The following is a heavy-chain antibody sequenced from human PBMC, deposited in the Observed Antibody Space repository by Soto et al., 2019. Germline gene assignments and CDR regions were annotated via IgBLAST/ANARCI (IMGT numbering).Heavy chain of an antibody. Sequence: SETLSLTCTFSGGSISNYYCIWFRQPRGNGLEFIGYIKYNFDSSYNFSLKRRFTISMYTSKTHFSLMLESVTATNTAVYYCARHGFGSLHGLVDVWGQGTTVT. CDR2: IKYNFDS. J-gene: IGHJ6*02. V-gene: IGHV4-59*08. CDR3: ARHGFGSLHGLVDV. D-gene: IGHD1-26*01. CDR1: GGSISNYY.